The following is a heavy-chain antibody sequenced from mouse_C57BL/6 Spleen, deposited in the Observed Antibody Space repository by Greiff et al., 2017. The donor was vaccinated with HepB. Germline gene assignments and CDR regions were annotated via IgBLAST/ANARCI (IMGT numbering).Heavy chain of an antibody. CDR2: ISDGGSYT. J-gene: IGHJ2*01. D-gene: IGHD2-1*01. Sequence: EVHLVESGGGLVKPGGSLKLSCAASGFTFSSYAMSWVRQTPEKRLEWVATISDGGSYTYYPDNVKGRFTISRDNAKNNLYLQMSHLKSEDTAMYYCARGDGNFYFDYWGQGTTLTVSS. V-gene: IGHV5-4*01. CDR1: GFTFSSYA. CDR3: ARGDGNFYFDY.